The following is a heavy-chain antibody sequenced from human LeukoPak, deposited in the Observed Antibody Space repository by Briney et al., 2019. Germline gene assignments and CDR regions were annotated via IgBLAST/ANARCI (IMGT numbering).Heavy chain of an antibody. CDR2: ISAHNGNT. Sequence: ASVKVSCKASGYTFTSYGISWVRQAPGQGLEWMGWISAHNGNTNYAQKPQGRVTMTEDTSTDTAYMGLSSLRSEDTAVYYCARVIDYWGQGTVVSVSS. V-gene: IGHV1-18*01. CDR1: GYTFTSYG. J-gene: IGHJ4*02. CDR3: ARVIDY.